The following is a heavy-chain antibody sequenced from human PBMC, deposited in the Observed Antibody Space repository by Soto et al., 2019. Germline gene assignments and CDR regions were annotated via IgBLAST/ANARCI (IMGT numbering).Heavy chain of an antibody. J-gene: IGHJ4*02. CDR1: GGSISSSSYY. V-gene: IGHV4-39*01. CDR2: IYYSGST. D-gene: IGHD6-13*01. CDR3: ARWIAAAGTYFDY. Sequence: PSETLSLTCTVSGGSISSSSYYWGWIRQPPGKGLEWIGSIYYSGSTYYNPSLKSRVTISVDTSKNQFSLKLSSVTAADTAVYYCARWIAAAGTYFDYWGQGTPVTVSS.